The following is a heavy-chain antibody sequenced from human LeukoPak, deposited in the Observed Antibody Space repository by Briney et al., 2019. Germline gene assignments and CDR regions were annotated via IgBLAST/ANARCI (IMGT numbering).Heavy chain of an antibody. CDR2: IYSVGST. V-gene: IGHV3-53*01. D-gene: IGHD5-18*01. CDR3: ARAPTRGYNYGNFDY. CDR1: GFTLRSYG. J-gene: IGHJ4*02. Sequence: GGSLRLSCAASGFTLRSYGMSWVRQAPGKGLRWVSVIYSVGSTYYADSVKGRFTISRDNSKNTLYLQMNSLRAEDTAVYYCARAPTRGYNYGNFDYWGQGTLVTVSS.